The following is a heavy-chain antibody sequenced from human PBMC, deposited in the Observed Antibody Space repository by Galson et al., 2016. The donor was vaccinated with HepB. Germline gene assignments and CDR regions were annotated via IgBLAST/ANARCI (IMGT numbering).Heavy chain of an antibody. D-gene: IGHD3-22*01. J-gene: IGHJ4*02. CDR2: INIASNVI. V-gene: IGHV3-48*02. Sequence: SLRLSCAASGFTFSSYSMNWVRQAPGKGLEWLSYINIASNVIHYADSVKGRFTISRDNAKNSLYLQLSTLRHEDTAMYYCAKSIDSGGFYFERGADYWGQGTLVTVSS. CDR1: GFTFSSYS. CDR3: AKSIDSGGFYFERGADY.